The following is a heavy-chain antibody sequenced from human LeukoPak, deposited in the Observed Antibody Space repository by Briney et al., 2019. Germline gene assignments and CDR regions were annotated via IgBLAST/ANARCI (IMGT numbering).Heavy chain of an antibody. CDR2: IHTSGST. Sequence: SETLSLTCTVSGGSISSFYWSWIRQSAGKGLEWIGRIHTSGSTNYNPSLQSRLTMSLDTSNNQFSLKLTSVTAADTAVYYCARDHRSGMTTVSTGFDYWGQGTLVTVSS. J-gene: IGHJ4*02. CDR3: ARDHRSGMTTVSTGFDY. V-gene: IGHV4-4*07. D-gene: IGHD4-17*01. CDR1: GGSISSFY.